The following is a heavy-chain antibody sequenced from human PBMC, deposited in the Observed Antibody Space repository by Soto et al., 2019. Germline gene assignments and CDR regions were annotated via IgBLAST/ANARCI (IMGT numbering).Heavy chain of an antibody. J-gene: IGHJ4*02. CDR3: AIRRSVEIVVVPAALDY. CDR1: GFTFSSYA. Sequence: GGSLRLSCAASGFTFSSYAMSWVRQAPGKGLEWVSAISGSGGSTYYADSVKGRFTISRDNSKNTLYLQMNSLRAEDTAVYYCAIRRSVEIVVVPAALDYWGQGTLVTVSS. D-gene: IGHD2-2*03. V-gene: IGHV3-23*01. CDR2: ISGSGGST.